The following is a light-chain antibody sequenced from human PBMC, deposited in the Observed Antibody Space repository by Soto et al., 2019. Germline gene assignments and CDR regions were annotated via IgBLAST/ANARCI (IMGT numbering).Light chain of an antibody. V-gene: IGKV3-15*01. Sequence: EIVMTQSPATLSVSPGERATLSCRASQSVSSNLAWYQQKPGQAPRLLIYGASTRATGIPARFSGSGSGTEFTLTIRSLPSEDFGVYYCQQYNNWPPLPFGGGTKVEIK. CDR2: GAS. CDR3: QQYNNWPPLP. CDR1: QSVSSN. J-gene: IGKJ4*01.